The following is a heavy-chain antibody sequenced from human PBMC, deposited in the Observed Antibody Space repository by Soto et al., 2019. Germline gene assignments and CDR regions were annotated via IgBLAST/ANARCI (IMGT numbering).Heavy chain of an antibody. D-gene: IGHD1-1*01. CDR1: GVSISHGGYY. V-gene: IGHV4-31*03. J-gene: IGHJ4*02. CDR2: VDDSGAT. Sequence: SETLSLTCSVSGVSISHGGYYWNWIRQLPGKGLEWIGYVDDSGATYYNPSLRSRVRMSVDTSRNQFSLRLTSVTAADTAIYYCAREMYTTRFDSWGPGTLVTVSS. CDR3: AREMYTTRFDS.